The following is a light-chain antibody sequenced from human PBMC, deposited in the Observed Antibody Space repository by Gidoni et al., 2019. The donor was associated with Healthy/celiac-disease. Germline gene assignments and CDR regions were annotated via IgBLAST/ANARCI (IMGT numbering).Light chain of an antibody. V-gene: IGLV10-54*01. CDR2: RNN. CDR3: SAWDSSLSAVV. J-gene: IGLJ2*01. Sequence: QAGLTQPPSASKGLRQTATLTCTGNSNNVGNQGAAWLQQHQGHPPKLLSYRNNNRPSGISERLSASRSGNTASLTITGLQPEDEADYYCSAWDSSLSAVVFGGGTKLTVL. CDR1: SNNVGNQG.